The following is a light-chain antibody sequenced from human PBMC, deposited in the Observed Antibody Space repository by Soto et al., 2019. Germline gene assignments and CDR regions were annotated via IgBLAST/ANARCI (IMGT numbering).Light chain of an antibody. V-gene: IGLV2-14*01. CDR2: EVS. J-gene: IGLJ2*01. CDR1: SSDVGGYDY. CDR3: SSYTSGSLVV. Sequence: QSVLTQPASVSGSPGQSITISCAGTSSDVGGYDYVSWYQQYPGKAPKLIIYEVSHRASGVSNRFSASKSGNTASLAISGLQAEDEADYYCSSYTSGSLVVFGGGTQLTVL.